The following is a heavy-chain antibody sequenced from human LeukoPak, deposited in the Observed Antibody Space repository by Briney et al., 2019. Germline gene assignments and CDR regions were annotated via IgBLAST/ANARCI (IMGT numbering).Heavy chain of an antibody. D-gene: IGHD6-13*01. CDR2: IKQDGSEK. CDR3: AREGIAAAGTLTYYYYGMDV. CDR1: GFTFSDYA. Sequence: GRSLRLSCAASGFTFSDYAMHWVRQAPGKGLEWVANIKQDGSEKYYVDSVRGRFTISRDNAKNSLYLQMNSLRAEDTAVYYCAREGIAAAGTLTYYYYGMDVWGQGTTVTVSS. J-gene: IGHJ6*02. V-gene: IGHV3-7*01.